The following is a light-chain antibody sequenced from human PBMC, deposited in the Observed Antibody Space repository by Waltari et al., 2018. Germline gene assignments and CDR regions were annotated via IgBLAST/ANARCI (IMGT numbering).Light chain of an antibody. Sequence: DIVMTQSLDSLAVSLGERATINRKSSQTVLYSSDNNNYFAWYQQKLGQPPKLLIYWASTRASGVPDRFSGSGSGTDFTLTISSLQAEDVAVYYCQQYYDTPRTFGQGTRVEIK. CDR3: QQYYDTPRT. J-gene: IGKJ1*01. CDR2: WAS. V-gene: IGKV4-1*01. CDR1: QTVLYSSDNNNY.